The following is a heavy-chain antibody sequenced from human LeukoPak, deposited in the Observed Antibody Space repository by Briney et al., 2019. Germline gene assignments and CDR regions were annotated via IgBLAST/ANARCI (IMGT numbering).Heavy chain of an antibody. CDR3: AREFLGYCSSTSCYASDYYYGMDV. V-gene: IGHV1-2*04. J-gene: IGHJ6*02. CDR1: GYTFTGYY. Sequence: ASVKVSCKASGYTFTGYYMYWVRQAPGQGLEWMGWINPNSGGTNYAQKFQGWVTMTRDTSISTAYMELSRLRSDDTAVYYCAREFLGYCSSTSCYASDYYYGMDVWGQGTTVTVSS. CDR2: INPNSGGT. D-gene: IGHD2-2*01.